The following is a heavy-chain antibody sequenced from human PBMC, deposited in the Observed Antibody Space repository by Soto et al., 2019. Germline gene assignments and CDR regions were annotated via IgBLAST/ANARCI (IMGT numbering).Heavy chain of an antibody. V-gene: IGHV4-61*01. Sequence: SETLSLTCTVSGASVRSGSYYWNWIRQPPGKRMEWIGYRSYNGGTNYNPSLKSRVTISVDTTKNQFSLQLKSLTAVDTAIYYCGNSGGWLPLSVSWARGT. CDR2: RSYNGGT. CDR3: GNSGGWLPLSVS. CDR1: GASVRSGSYY. D-gene: IGHD3-10*01. J-gene: IGHJ4*02.